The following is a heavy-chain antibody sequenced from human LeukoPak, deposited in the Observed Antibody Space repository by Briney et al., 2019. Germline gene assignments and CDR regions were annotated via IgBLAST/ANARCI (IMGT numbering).Heavy chain of an antibody. CDR3: AKDSWSAYWFYFDY. Sequence: GGSLRLSCAVSGFTFGSYAMTWVRQAPGKGLEWVSSISGSSGSTYYADFVKGRFTISRDNSKNTLYLQMNSLRAEDTAVYYCAKDSWSAYWFYFDYWGQGTLVSVSS. CDR1: GFTFGSYA. J-gene: IGHJ4*02. CDR2: ISGSSGST. V-gene: IGHV3-23*01. D-gene: IGHD3-3*01.